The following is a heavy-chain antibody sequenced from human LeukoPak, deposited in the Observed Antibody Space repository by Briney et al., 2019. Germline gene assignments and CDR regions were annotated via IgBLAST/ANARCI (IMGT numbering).Heavy chain of an antibody. CDR2: ISYDGSK. J-gene: IGHJ4*02. Sequence: GGSLRLSCAASGFTFSGYAMHWVRQAPGKGLEWVAVISYDGSKYYADSVKGRFTISRDNSKNTLYLQMNSLRAEDTAVYYCARDARLGYCSSTSCYAYYFDYWGQGTLVTVSS. CDR1: GFTFSGYA. CDR3: ARDARLGYCSSTSCYAYYFDY. V-gene: IGHV3-30*04. D-gene: IGHD2-2*01.